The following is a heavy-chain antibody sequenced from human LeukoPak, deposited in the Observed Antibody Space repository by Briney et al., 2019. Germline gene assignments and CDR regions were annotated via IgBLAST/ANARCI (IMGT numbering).Heavy chain of an antibody. J-gene: IGHJ4*02. CDR1: GGTFSSYA. CDR2: IIPIFGTA. CDR3: AREYYYDSSGYYGALYYFDY. D-gene: IGHD3-22*01. V-gene: IGHV1-69*05. Sequence: ASVKVSCKASGGTFSSYAISWVRQAPGLGLEWMGGIIPIFGTANYAQKFQGRVTITTDESTSTAYMELSSLRSEDTAVYYCAREYYYDSSGYYGALYYFDYWGQGTLVTVSS.